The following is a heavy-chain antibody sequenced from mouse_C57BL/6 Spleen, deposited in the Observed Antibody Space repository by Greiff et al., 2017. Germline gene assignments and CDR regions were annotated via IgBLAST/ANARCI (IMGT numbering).Heavy chain of an antibody. Sequence: QVQLQQPGAELVKPGASVKMSCKASGYTFTSYWITWVKQRPGQGLAWIGDIYPGSGSTNYNEKFTSKATLTVDTSSSTAYMQLSSLTSEDSAVYDCARRRWDGYYGMDYWGQGASVTVSS. CDR2: IYPGSGST. CDR3: ARRRWDGYYGMDY. D-gene: IGHD1-1*02. CDR1: GYTFTSYW. V-gene: IGHV1-55*01. J-gene: IGHJ4*01.